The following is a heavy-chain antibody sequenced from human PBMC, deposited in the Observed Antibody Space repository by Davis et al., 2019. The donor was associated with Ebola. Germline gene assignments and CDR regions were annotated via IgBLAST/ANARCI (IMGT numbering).Heavy chain of an antibody. V-gene: IGHV3-30*03. CDR3: ASSLYSSTWYWFDN. CDR1: GFTFNTYG. D-gene: IGHD6-13*01. J-gene: IGHJ4*02. Sequence: GGSLRLSCEASGFTFNTYGMHWVRQAPGEGLEWVAVISYDGSSKYYADSVKGRFTISRDNSKNTLSLQMNSLRAEDTAVYYCASSLYSSTWYWFDNWGQGTLVTVSS. CDR2: ISYDGSSK.